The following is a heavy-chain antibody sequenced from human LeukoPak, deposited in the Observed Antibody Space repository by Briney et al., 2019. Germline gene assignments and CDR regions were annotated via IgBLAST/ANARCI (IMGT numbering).Heavy chain of an antibody. V-gene: IGHV4-30-4*01. CDR3: AREHKSYGDYPYYFDS. D-gene: IGHD4-17*01. CDR1: SDSISSGDYY. J-gene: IGHJ4*02. Sequence: SETLSLTWTVSSDSISSGDYYWSWIRQRAGKGLEFIGYINKKGGTFYNPPLKSRVSISIDTSKNQFSLKLTSVTAADTAVYFCAREHKSYGDYPYYFDSWGQGTLVTVSS. CDR2: INKKGGT.